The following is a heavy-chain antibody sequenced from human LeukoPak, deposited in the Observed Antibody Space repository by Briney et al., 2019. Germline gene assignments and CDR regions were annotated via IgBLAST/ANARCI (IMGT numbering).Heavy chain of an antibody. CDR3: AKAGRARTDYYYMDV. Sequence: GGSLRLSCAASGFTFSSYAMSWVRQAPGKGLEWVSAIGGSGGSTYYADSVKGRFTISRDNSKNTLYLQMNSLRAEDTAVYYCAKAGRARTDYYYMDVWGKGTTVTVSS. J-gene: IGHJ6*03. CDR2: IGGSGGST. V-gene: IGHV3-23*01. CDR1: GFTFSSYA. D-gene: IGHD2-15*01.